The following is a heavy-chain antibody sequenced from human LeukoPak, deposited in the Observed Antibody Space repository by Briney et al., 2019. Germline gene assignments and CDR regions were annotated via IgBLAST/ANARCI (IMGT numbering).Heavy chain of an antibody. J-gene: IGHJ3*02. Sequence: SVKVSCKASGFTFTSSAVQWVRQVRGQRLEWIGWIVVGSGNTNYAQKFQERVTITRDMSTSTAYMELSSLRSEDTAVYYCARVWELGSAFDIWGQGTMVTVSS. V-gene: IGHV1-58*01. CDR1: GFTFTSSA. D-gene: IGHD1-26*01. CDR2: IVVGSGNT. CDR3: ARVWELGSAFDI.